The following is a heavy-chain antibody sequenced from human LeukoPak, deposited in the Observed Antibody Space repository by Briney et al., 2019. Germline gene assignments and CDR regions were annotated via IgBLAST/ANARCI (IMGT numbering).Heavy chain of an antibody. CDR3: ARDWDSRNDYFDP. D-gene: IGHD1-1*01. CDR2: TSAHNDDT. CDR1: GCTFTSYG. V-gene: IGHV1-18*01. J-gene: IGHJ4*02. Sequence: GASVKVSCKASGCTFTSYGISWVRQAPGQGLEWMGWTSAHNDDTNYAETLQGRLTMTTDISTGTAYMELTSLRSDDTAVYYCARDWDSRNDYFDPWGQGTLVIVSS.